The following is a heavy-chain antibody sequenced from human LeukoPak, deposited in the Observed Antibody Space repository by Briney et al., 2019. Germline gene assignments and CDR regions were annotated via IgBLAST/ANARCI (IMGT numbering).Heavy chain of an antibody. J-gene: IGHJ4*02. CDR2: INPNSGGT. CDR1: GYTFTGYH. CDR3: ARDLDYGGKDDY. Sequence: ASVKVSCKASGYTFTGYHMHWVRQAPGQGLEWMGWINPNSGGTNYAQKFQGRVTMTRDTPISTAYMELSRLRSDDTAVYYCARDLDYGGKDDYWGQGTLVTVSS. D-gene: IGHD4-17*01. V-gene: IGHV1-2*02.